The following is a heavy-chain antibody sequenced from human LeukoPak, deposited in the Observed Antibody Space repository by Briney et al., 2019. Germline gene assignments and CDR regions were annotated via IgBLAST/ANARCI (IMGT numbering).Heavy chain of an antibody. Sequence: GASLSLSCSASGFTFSSHSMNSVRQAPGNGLGWVSSISSSSSYIYYADSVKGRFTNSRDNAKNSLYLQMNSLRAEDTAVYYCARHSGSYSGYWGQGTLVTVSS. D-gene: IGHD1-26*01. CDR3: ARHSGSYSGY. CDR1: GFTFSSHS. CDR2: ISSSSSYI. V-gene: IGHV3-21*01. J-gene: IGHJ4*02.